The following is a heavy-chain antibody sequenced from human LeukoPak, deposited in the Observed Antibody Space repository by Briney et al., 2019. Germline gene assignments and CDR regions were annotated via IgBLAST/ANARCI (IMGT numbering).Heavy chain of an antibody. CDR1: GFTMSNNY. CDR3: AANHPFDP. J-gene: IGHJ5*02. D-gene: IGHD1-14*01. CDR2: LYSGGST. Sequence: GGSLRLSCAASGFTMSNNYMSWLRQAPGKGLECVSVLYSGGSTYYSDSVKGRFTISRDNSKITLYLQMNSLRAEDTAVYYCAANHPFDPWGQGTLVTVSS. V-gene: IGHV3-66*01.